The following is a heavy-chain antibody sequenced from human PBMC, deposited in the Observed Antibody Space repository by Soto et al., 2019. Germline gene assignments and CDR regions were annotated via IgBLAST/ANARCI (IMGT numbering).Heavy chain of an antibody. D-gene: IGHD4-17*01. CDR3: ASLYGDSVSY. V-gene: IGHV4-39*01. Sequence: QLQLQESGPGLVKPSETLSLTCTVSGGSISSSSYYWGWIRQPSGKGLEWIGSIYYSGSTYYNPSLKSRVPISVETSRNQFSLKLSSVTAADTAVYYCASLYGDSVSYWGQGTLVTVSS. CDR2: IYYSGST. CDR1: GGSISSSSYY. J-gene: IGHJ4*02.